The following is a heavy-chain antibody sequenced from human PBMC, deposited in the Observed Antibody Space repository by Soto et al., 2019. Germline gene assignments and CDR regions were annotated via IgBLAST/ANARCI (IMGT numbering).Heavy chain of an antibody. D-gene: IGHD3-22*01. V-gene: IGHV2-5*01. CDR2: IYWNDDK. CDR1: GFSLSTIAVG. CDR3: ALDNYHTSRYYPTDAFDL. J-gene: IGHJ3*01. Sequence: GPTLVNRTQTLTLTCAFSGFSLSTIAVGVGWIRQPPGNALEWIALIYWNDDKRYSPSLNCRLTTTKHTSKNQVVLTMTNIDKVANATYYCALDNYHTSRYYPTDAFDLWGRGTLVTVSS.